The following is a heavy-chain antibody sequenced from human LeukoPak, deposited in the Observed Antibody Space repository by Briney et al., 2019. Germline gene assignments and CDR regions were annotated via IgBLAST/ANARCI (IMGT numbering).Heavy chain of an antibody. D-gene: IGHD6-6*01. CDR1: GGSISSYY. CDR3: ARVGRPFYYYYMDV. J-gene: IGHJ6*03. Sequence: SETLSLTCTVSGGSISSYYWSWIRQSAGKGLEWIGRIYTSGSTNYNPSLKSRVTMSVDTSKNQFSLKLSSVTAADTAVYYCARVGRPFYYYYMDVWGKGTTVTVSS. CDR2: IYTSGST. V-gene: IGHV4-4*07.